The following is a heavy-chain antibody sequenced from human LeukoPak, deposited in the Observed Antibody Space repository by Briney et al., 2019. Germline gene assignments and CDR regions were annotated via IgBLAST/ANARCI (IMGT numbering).Heavy chain of an antibody. V-gene: IGHV1-2*05. D-gene: IGHD3-9*01. CDR2: INPNSGGT. J-gene: IGHJ4*02. CDR1: GCTFTGYY. CDR3: ARDRYFDWLIDY. Sequence: GASVKVSCKASGCTFTGYYMHWVRQAPGQGLEWMGRINPNSGGTNYAQKFQGRVTLTRDTSISTAYMELSRLRSDDTGVYYCARDRYFDWLIDYWGEGTLVTVS.